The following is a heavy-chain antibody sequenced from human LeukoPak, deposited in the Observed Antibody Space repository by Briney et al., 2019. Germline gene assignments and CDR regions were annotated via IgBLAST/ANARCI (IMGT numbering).Heavy chain of an antibody. J-gene: IGHJ4*02. CDR1: GFTFSSYW. V-gene: IGHV3-7*05. Sequence: GGSLRLSCAASGFTFSSYWMDWVRQAPGKGPEWVANIKQDGSEKYYVDSVKGRFTISRDNAKMSLYLQMNSLIAEDTAVYYCAREVYGDDYFDQWGQGTLVTVSS. CDR3: AREVYGDDYFDQ. D-gene: IGHD4-17*01. CDR2: IKQDGSEK.